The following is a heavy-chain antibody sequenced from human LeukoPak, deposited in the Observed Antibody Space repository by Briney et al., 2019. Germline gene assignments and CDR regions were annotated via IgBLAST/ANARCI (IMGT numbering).Heavy chain of an antibody. D-gene: IGHD3-10*01. J-gene: IGHJ4*02. CDR2: INPSGGST. Sequence: ASVKVSCKASGYTFTSYYMHWVRQAPGQGLEWMGIINPSGGSTSYEQKFQGRVTMTKDMSTSTVYMELSSLRCEDTAVYYCQARLGEAFDYWGQGTVVTVSS. V-gene: IGHV1-46*01. CDR1: GYTFTSYY. CDR3: QARLGEAFDY.